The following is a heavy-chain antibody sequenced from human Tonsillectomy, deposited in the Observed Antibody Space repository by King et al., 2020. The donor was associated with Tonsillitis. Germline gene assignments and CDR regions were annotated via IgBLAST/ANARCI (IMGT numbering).Heavy chain of an antibody. Sequence: QLVQSGAEVKKPGASVKVSCKASGYTFTSYGISWVRQAPGQGLEWMGWISAYNGNTNYAQKLQGRVTMTTDPSTSTAYMELRSLRSDDTAVYYCARHRPRTTSSSCYWWCDYWGQGTLVTVSS. CDR2: ISAYNGNT. CDR1: GYTFTSYG. CDR3: ARHRPRTTSSSCYWWCDY. J-gene: IGHJ4*02. V-gene: IGHV1-18*01. D-gene: IGHD6-13*01.